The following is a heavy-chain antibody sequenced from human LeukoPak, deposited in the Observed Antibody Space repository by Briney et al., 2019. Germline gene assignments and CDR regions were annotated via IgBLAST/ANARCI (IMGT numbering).Heavy chain of an antibody. CDR2: IYSSGST. J-gene: IGHJ4*02. D-gene: IGHD5-18*01. Sequence: PSETLSLTCTVSGGSISSYYWSWIRQPPGKGLEWIGRIYSSGSTNYNSSLESRVTMSVDASKNQFSLNLSSVTAADTAVYYCARTVGYGSSYYFDFWGQGTLVTVSS. CDR1: GGSISSYY. CDR3: ARTVGYGSSYYFDF. V-gene: IGHV4-4*07.